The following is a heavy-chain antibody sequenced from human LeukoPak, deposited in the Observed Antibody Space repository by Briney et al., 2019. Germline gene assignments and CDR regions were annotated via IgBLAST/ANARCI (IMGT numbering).Heavy chain of an antibody. CDR1: GGSISSGSYY. CDR2: IYTSGST. V-gene: IGHV4-61*02. J-gene: IGHJ4*02. CDR3: ARDPLFDY. Sequence: SQTLSLTCTVSGGSISSGSYYWSWIRQPAGKGLEWIGRIYTSGSTNYNPSLKSRVTISVDPSKNQFSLKLSSVTAADTAVYYCARDPLFDYWGQGTLVTVSS.